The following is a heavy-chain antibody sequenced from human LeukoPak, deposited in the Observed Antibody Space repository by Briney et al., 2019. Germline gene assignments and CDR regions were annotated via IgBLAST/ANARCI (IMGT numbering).Heavy chain of an antibody. CDR2: IYHSGST. CDR1: GGSISSGDFY. J-gene: IGHJ4*02. V-gene: IGHV4-31*03. Sequence: PSETLSLTCTVSGGSISSGDFYWSWIRQHPGKGPEWIGYIYHSGSTYYNPSLRSRVTLLLDASKNQFSLKLSSVTAADTAAYYCARLGDSTSRLYYFDYWGQGTLVTVSS. CDR3: ARLGDSTSRLYYFDY. D-gene: IGHD6-6*01.